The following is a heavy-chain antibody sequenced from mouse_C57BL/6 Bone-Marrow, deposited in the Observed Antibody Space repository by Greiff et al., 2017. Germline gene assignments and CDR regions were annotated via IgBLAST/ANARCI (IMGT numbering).Heavy chain of an antibody. CDR1: GYTFTSYW. J-gene: IGHJ2*01. D-gene: IGHD1-1*01. CDR2: IYPSDSDT. V-gene: IGHV1-61*01. Sequence: VQLQQPGAELVRPGSSVKLSCKASGYTFTSYWMDWVKQRPGQGLEWIGNIYPSDSDTHYNQKFKDKATLTVDKSSSTAYMQLSSLTSEDSAVFCGARSRIYCCGSSCFGCWGQSTTGTGSS. CDR3: ARSRIYCCGSSCFGC.